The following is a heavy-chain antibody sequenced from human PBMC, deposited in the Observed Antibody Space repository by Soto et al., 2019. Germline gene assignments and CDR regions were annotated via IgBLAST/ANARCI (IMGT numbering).Heavy chain of an antibody. CDR1: GGTFSSYA. D-gene: IGHD2-15*01. J-gene: IGHJ5*02. V-gene: IGHV1-69*01. Sequence: QVQLVQSGAEVKKPGSSVKVSCKASGGTFSSYAISWVRQAPGQGLEWMGGIIPIFGTANYAQKFQDRVTITADESTSTAYMELSSLRSEDTAVYYCARDSGPAVVVVAASGYNWFDPWGQGTLVTVSS. CDR3: ARDSGPAVVVVAASGYNWFDP. CDR2: IIPIFGTA.